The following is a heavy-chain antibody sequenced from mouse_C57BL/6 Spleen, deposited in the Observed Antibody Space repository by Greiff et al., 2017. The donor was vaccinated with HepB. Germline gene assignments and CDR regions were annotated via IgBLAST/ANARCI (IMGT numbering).Heavy chain of an antibody. Sequence: EVKLVESGGDLVKPGGSLKLSCAASGFTFSSYGMSWVRQTPDKRLEWVATISSGGSYTYYPDSVKGRFTISRDNAKNTLYLQMSSLKSEDTAMYYCARGSDYYGSSYFDYWGQGTTLTVSS. D-gene: IGHD1-1*01. CDR2: ISSGGSYT. CDR1: GFTFSSYG. V-gene: IGHV5-6*01. J-gene: IGHJ2*01. CDR3: ARGSDYYGSSYFDY.